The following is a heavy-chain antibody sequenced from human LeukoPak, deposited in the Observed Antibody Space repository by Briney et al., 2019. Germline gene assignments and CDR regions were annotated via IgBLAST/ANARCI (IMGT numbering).Heavy chain of an antibody. D-gene: IGHD3-10*01. CDR2: IKCDVSEK. J-gene: IGHJ5*02. CDR3: VRDYDGSGSYYLSNWFDP. Sequence: GGSLRLSCAASGFTFSSSWMHWVCQAPEKGLEWVADIKCDVSEKYYVDSVKGRLTISRDNAKNSLYLQVNGLRAEDMTVYYCVRDYDGSGSYYLSNWFDPWGQGTLVTVSS. CDR1: GFTFSSSW. V-gene: IGHV3-52*01.